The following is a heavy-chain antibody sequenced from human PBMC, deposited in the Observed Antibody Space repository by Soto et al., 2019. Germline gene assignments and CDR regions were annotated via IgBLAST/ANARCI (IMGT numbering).Heavy chain of an antibody. CDR3: ARVTGSGSYYTGGPFDY. J-gene: IGHJ4*02. V-gene: IGHV1-18*01. D-gene: IGHD3-10*01. Sequence: ASVKVSCKASGYTFTSYGISWVRQAPGQGLEWMGWISAYNGNTNYAQKLQGRVTMTTDTSTSTAYMELRSLRSDDTAVYYGARVTGSGSYYTGGPFDYWGQGALVTVSS. CDR2: ISAYNGNT. CDR1: GYTFTSYG.